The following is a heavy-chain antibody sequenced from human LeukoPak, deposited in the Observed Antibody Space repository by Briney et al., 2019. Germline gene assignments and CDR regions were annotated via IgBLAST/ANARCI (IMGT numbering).Heavy chain of an antibody. V-gene: IGHV3-9*03. CDR1: GFTFDDYA. J-gene: IGHJ6*03. Sequence: AGGSPRLSCAASGFTFDDYAMHWVRQAPGKGLEWVSGISWNSGSIGYADSVKGRFTISRDNAKNSLYLQMNSLRAEDMALYYCAKAPSRYYYYYMDVWGKGTTVTVSS. CDR3: AKAPSRYYYYYMDV. CDR2: ISWNSGSI.